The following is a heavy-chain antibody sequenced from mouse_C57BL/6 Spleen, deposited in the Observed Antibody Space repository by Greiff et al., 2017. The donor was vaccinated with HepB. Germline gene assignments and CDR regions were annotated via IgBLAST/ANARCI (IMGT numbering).Heavy chain of an antibody. CDR1: GFTFSDYG. D-gene: IGHD1-1*01. CDR3: ARSYYGSSHWYFDV. J-gene: IGHJ1*03. CDR2: ISNLAYSI. V-gene: IGHV5-15*01. Sequence: DVMLVESGGGLVQPGGSLKLSCAASGFTFSDYGMAWVRQAPRKGPEWVAFISNLAYSIYYADTVTGRFTISRENAKNTLYLEMSSLRSEDTAMYYCARSYYGSSHWYFDVWGTGTTVTVSS.